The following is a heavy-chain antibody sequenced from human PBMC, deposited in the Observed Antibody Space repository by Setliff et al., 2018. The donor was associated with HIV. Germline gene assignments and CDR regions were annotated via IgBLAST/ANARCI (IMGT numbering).Heavy chain of an antibody. CDR1: GGSFSGYY. D-gene: IGHD3-22*01. V-gene: IGHV4-34*01. J-gene: IGHJ4*02. CDR2: INHSGST. CDR3: ARLTTTYYYDSSAYYHPV. Sequence: TSETLSLTCAVYGGSFSGYYWSWIRQPPGKGLEWIGEINHSGSTNYNPSLKSRVTISVGTSKNQFSLKLSSVTAADTAVFYCARLTTTYYYDSSAYYHPVWGQGTLVTVSS.